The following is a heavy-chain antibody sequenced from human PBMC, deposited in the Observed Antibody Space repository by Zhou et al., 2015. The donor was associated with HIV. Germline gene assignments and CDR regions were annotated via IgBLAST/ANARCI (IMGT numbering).Heavy chain of an antibody. CDR1: GYVFIDYH. Sequence: QVQLVQSGAEVKKPGASVKVSCKASGYVFIDYHIHWVRQAPGQGLEWMGWITPNSGDTKYAQNFQGRVTMTRDTSISTADMELSGLTSEDTAIYYCTRGRWEVPDAYWGQGSLVTVSP. J-gene: IGHJ4*02. CDR2: ITPNSGDT. V-gene: IGHV1-2*02. D-gene: IGHD1-26*01. CDR3: TRGRWEVPDAY.